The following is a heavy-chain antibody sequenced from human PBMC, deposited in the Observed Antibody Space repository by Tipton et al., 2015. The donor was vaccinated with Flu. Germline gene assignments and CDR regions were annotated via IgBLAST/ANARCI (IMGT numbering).Heavy chain of an antibody. V-gene: IGHV3-7*01. Sequence: SLRLSCAASEITFSTYWMSWVRQAPGKGLEWVANIKQGGSEKYYVDSVKGRFTISRDNAKNSLYLQMNSLRAEDTAVYYCARTRGGYCSSTSCYADYFDFWGQGTLVTVSS. CDR2: IKQGGSEK. D-gene: IGHD2-2*01. CDR3: ARTRGGYCSSTSCYADYFDF. J-gene: IGHJ4*02. CDR1: EITFSTYW.